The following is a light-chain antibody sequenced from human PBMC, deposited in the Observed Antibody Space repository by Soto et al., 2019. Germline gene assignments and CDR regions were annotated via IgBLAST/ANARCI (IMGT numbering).Light chain of an antibody. CDR2: GAS. J-gene: IGKJ2*01. Sequence: EIVMTQSPPTLSVFPGVRATLSCRASQSVSSNLAWYQQPPGQAPRLLIYGASTRATGIPPSFSGSGSGTEFTLTIRSLQSEDFAVYFCQQYDNWPYSVGQGTKLEIK. CDR3: QQYDNWPYS. CDR1: QSVSSN. V-gene: IGKV3-15*01.